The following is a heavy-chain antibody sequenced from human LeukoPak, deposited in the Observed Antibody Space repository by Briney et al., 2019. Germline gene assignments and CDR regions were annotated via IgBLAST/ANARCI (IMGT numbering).Heavy chain of an antibody. V-gene: IGHV1-18*01. CDR2: ISAYNGNT. CDR3: ARASSGSYSDYYGMDV. J-gene: IGHJ6*02. CDR1: GYTFTSYG. Sequence: GASVKVSCKASGYTFTSYGISWVRQAPGQGLEWMGWISAYNGNTNYAQKLQGRVTMTTDTSTSTAYMELSSLRSEDTAVYYCARASSGSYSDYYGMDVWGQGTTVTVSS. D-gene: IGHD1-26*01.